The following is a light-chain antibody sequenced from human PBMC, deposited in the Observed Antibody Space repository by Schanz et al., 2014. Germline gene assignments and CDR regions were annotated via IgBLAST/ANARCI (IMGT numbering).Light chain of an antibody. CDR1: QDISNY. CDR3: QQSYDTPYT. V-gene: IGKV1-39*01. J-gene: IGKJ2*01. CDR2: FSS. Sequence: DIQMTQSPSSLSASVGDRVTITCQARQDISNYLNWYQQKPGKAPKLLIYFSSNLQSGVPSRFSGGGSGTHFTLTISSLQPEDFATYYCQQSYDTPYTFGQGTKLEI.